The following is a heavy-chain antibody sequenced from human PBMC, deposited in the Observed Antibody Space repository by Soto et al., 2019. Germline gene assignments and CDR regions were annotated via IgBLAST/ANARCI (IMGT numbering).Heavy chain of an antibody. V-gene: IGHV7-4-1*01. CDR1: GCTFTSYA. J-gene: IGHJ6*02. CDR2: INTNTGNP. Sequence: AAVKVSCKACGCTFTSYAMNWVRQAPGQGLEWMGWINTNTGNPTYAQGFTGRFVFSLDTSVSTAYLQICSLKAEDTAVYYCAREMYYDFWSGYRYYYYGMDVWGQGTTVTVSS. D-gene: IGHD3-3*01. CDR3: AREMYYDFWSGYRYYYYGMDV.